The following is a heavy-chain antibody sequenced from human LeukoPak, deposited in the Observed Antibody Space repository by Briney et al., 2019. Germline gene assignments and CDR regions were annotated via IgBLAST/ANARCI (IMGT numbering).Heavy chain of an antibody. CDR1: GFTFSTYR. J-gene: IGHJ4*02. D-gene: IGHD3-16*02. CDR3: ARGSFLITFGGLIV. CDR2: IGSSNTI. V-gene: IGHV3-48*04. Sequence: GGSLRLSCAASGFTFSTYRMSWVRQAPGKGLEWLSYIGSSNTIYSADSVKGRFTISRDNAKNSLYLQMNSLRAEDTAVYYCARGSFLITFGGLIVWGQGTLVTVSS.